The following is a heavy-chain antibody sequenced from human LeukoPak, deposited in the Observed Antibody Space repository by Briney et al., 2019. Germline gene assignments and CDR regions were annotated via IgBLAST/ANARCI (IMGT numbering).Heavy chain of an antibody. J-gene: IGHJ4*02. D-gene: IGHD3-9*01. Sequence: GGSLRLSCAASGFTFSDYYMSWIRQAPGKGLEWVSYISSSGSTIYYADSVKGRFTISRDNAKNSLYLQMNSLRDEDTAVYYCARDLNDILTGYYSPFDYWGQGTLVTVSS. CDR2: ISSSGSTI. CDR1: GFTFSDYY. CDR3: ARDLNDILTGYYSPFDY. V-gene: IGHV3-11*04.